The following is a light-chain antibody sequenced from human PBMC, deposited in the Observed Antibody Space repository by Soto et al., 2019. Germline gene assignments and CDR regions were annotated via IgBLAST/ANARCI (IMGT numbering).Light chain of an antibody. CDR1: SSNIGAGYD. V-gene: IGLV1-40*01. CDR3: QFYDSSLSGSV. CDR2: GNK. Sequence: QSVLTQPPSVSGAPGQRVIISCTGSSSNIGAGYDVHWYQQLPGTAPKLLIYGNKNRPSGVPDRISGSKSATSASLAITGLQAEVEGCYYCQFYDSSLSGSVFGGGTKLTLL. J-gene: IGLJ2*01.